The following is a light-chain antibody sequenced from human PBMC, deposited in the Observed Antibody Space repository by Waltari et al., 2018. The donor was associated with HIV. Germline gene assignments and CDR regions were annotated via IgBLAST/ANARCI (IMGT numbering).Light chain of an antibody. Sequence: DIVMTQSPHSLALSLGERGTITCKSSQSIFYSSKNANFLAWYQQKPGQSPKLLIYWASTRASGVPDRFSGSGSRTDFTLSISSLQSEDVAVYFCQQYYSTPPTFGQGTRVEIK. J-gene: IGKJ1*01. V-gene: IGKV4-1*01. CDR2: WAS. CDR3: QQYYSTPPT. CDR1: QSIFYSSKNANF.